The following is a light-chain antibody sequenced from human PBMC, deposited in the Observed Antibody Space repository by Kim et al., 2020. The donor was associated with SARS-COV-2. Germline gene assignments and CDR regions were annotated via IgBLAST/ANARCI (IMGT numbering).Light chain of an antibody. CDR1: SLKMYY. CDR2: GRN. CDR3: CSRDSSGNHPDVV. J-gene: IGLJ2*01. Sequence: GQTVRSTCQGDSLKMYYASWYQQKPGQAPLLVFYGRNNRPSGIPERFSGSDSGTTASLTITGTQAEDEADYYCCSRDSSGNHPDVVFGGGTQLTVL. V-gene: IGLV3-19*01.